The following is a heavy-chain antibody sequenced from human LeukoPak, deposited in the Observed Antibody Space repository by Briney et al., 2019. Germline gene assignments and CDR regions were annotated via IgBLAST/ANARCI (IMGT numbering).Heavy chain of an antibody. D-gene: IGHD1-1*01. CDR3: ARARTPYPWEFDL. Sequence: PSETLSLTCTVSGGSISSYYWSWIRQPPGKGLEWIGYIYYSGSTNYNPSLKSRVTISVDTSKNQFSLKLSSVTAADTAVYSCARARTPYPWEFDLWGRGTLVTVSS. V-gene: IGHV4-59*01. CDR2: IYYSGST. CDR1: GGSISSYY. J-gene: IGHJ2*01.